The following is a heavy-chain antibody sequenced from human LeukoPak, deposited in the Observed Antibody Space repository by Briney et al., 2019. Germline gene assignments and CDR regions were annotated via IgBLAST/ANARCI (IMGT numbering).Heavy chain of an antibody. Sequence: GGSLRPSCAAAGFTFSSYCMSWVRPAEGKGREWVSLTHTSDGSTYYADSVTGRLTISRDKSTKTLCRRTNSLRADDTAVYYCARDSRRRWLLDYWGQGTLVTVSS. J-gene: IGHJ4*02. CDR3: ARDSRRRWLLDY. V-gene: IGHV3-23*01. CDR1: GFTFSSYC. D-gene: IGHD5-24*01. CDR2: THTSDGST.